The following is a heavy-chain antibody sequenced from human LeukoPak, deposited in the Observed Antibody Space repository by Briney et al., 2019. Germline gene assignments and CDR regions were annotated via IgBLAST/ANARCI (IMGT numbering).Heavy chain of an antibody. D-gene: IGHD6-13*01. CDR2: ISSSGSTI. Sequence: GGSLRLSCAASGFTFSSYEMNWVRQAPGKGLEWVSYISSSGSTIYYADSVKGRFTISRDNAKNSLYLQMSSLRAEDTAVYYCAGVVEAAATPIYYMDVWGKGTTVTVSS. V-gene: IGHV3-48*03. J-gene: IGHJ6*03. CDR3: AGVVEAAATPIYYMDV. CDR1: GFTFSSYE.